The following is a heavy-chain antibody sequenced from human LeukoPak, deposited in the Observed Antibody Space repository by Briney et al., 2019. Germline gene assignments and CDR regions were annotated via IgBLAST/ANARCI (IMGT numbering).Heavy chain of an antibody. CDR1: GFTFSNAW. Sequence: GGSLRLSCAASGFTFSNAWMSWVRQAPGKGLEWVGRIKSKTDGGSTDYAAPVKGRFTISRDDSKNTLYLQMNSLKTEDTAVYYCTTDFPENDYPFYWGQGTLVTVSS. J-gene: IGHJ4*02. CDR2: IKSKTDGGST. V-gene: IGHV3-15*01. D-gene: IGHD4-11*01. CDR3: TTDFPENDYPFY.